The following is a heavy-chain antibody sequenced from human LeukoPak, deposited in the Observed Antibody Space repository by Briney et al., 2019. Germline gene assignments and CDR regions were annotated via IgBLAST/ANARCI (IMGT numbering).Heavy chain of an antibody. V-gene: IGHV1-69*13. J-gene: IGHJ6*02. D-gene: IGHD3-9*01. CDR2: IIPIFGTA. Sequence: ASVKVSCKASVGTFSSYAISWVRQAPGQGLEWMGGIIPIFGTANYAQEFQGRVTITADESTSTAYMELSSLRSEDTAVYYCAGYPYDILTGYPNYYGMDVWGQGTTVIVSS. CDR1: VGTFSSYA. CDR3: AGYPYDILTGYPNYYGMDV.